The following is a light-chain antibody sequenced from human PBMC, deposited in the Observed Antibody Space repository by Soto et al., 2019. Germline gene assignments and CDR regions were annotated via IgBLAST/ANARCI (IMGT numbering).Light chain of an antibody. J-gene: IGKJ1*01. Sequence: IQLTQSPSSLSASVGDMVTITCRASQDIISALGWYQQKPGKVPKLLIYAASTLQSGVPSRFSGSRSGTDFTLTISSLQPEDFATYYCLLDFSYFWAFGQGTKVDIK. CDR2: AAS. CDR3: LLDFSYFWA. V-gene: IGKV1-6*01. CDR1: QDIISA.